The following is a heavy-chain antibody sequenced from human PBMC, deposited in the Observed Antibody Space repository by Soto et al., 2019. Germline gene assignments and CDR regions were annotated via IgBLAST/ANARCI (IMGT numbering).Heavy chain of an antibody. CDR3: ARAMVRGVIADRYYYGMDV. J-gene: IGHJ6*02. V-gene: IGHV3-30-3*01. Sequence: GGSLRLSCAASGFTFSSYAMHWVRQAPGKGLEWVAVISYDGSNKYYADSVKGRFTISRDNSKNTLYLQMNSLRAKDTAVYYWARAMVRGVIADRYYYGMDVWGQGTTVTVSS. D-gene: IGHD3-10*01. CDR2: ISYDGSNK. CDR1: GFTFSSYA.